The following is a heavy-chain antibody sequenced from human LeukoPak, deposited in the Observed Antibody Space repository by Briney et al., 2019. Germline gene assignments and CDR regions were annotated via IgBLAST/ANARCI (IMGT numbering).Heavy chain of an antibody. CDR1: SGSISTSNYY. D-gene: IGHD3-10*01. Sequence: SETLSLTCTVSSGSISTSNYYWSWIRQPPGKGLEWIGYIYYSGSTNYNPSLKSRVTISVDTSKNQFSLKLSSVTAADTAVYYCARGNARRRYGSGSPTQDFDYWGQGTLVTVSS. CDR3: ARGNARRRYGSGSPTQDFDY. CDR2: IYYSGST. V-gene: IGHV4-61*05. J-gene: IGHJ4*02.